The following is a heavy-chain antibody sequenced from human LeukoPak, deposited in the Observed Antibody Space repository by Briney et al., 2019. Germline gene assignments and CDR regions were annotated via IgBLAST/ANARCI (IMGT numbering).Heavy chain of an antibody. CDR3: ARHLLYYYDSSGYHDAFDI. V-gene: IGHV3-66*04. J-gene: IGHJ3*02. Sequence: GGSLRLSCAASGFTVSSNYMSWVRQAPGKGLEWVSVIYSGGSAYYADSVKGRFTISRDNSKNTLYLQMNSLRAEDTAVYYCARHLLYYYDSSGYHDAFDIWGQGTMVTVSS. CDR2: IYSGGSA. CDR1: GFTVSSNY. D-gene: IGHD3-22*01.